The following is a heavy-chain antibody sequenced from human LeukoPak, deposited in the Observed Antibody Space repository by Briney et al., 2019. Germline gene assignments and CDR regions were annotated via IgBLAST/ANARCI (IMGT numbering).Heavy chain of an antibody. J-gene: IGHJ4*02. CDR3: VARSCYYGPFDY. CDR2: ISSSGGRT. D-gene: IGHD3-22*01. V-gene: IGHV3-23*01. CDR1: GFIFSTYA. Sequence: GGSLRLSCAASGFIFSTYAMSWVRQAPGEGVEWVSAISSSGGRTYYGDSVQGRFTISRDNSNNTLYLQMNSLRAEDTAVYYCVARSCYYGPFDYWGQGTLVPVSS.